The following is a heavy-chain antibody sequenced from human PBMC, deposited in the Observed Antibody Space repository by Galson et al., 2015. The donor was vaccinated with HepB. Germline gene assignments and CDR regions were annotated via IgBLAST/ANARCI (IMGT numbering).Heavy chain of an antibody. Sequence: CAISGDSVSSNSATWNWIRQSPSRGLEWLGRTYFRSNWHNDYAVSVKSRVTINADTSKNQISLQLKSVSPEDTAVYYCARVPLLFVEAVGHDAFDIWGQGTLVTVSS. CDR1: GDSVSSNSAT. D-gene: IGHD6-13*01. CDR3: ARVPLLFVEAVGHDAFDI. CDR2: TYFRSNWHN. J-gene: IGHJ3*02. V-gene: IGHV6-1*01.